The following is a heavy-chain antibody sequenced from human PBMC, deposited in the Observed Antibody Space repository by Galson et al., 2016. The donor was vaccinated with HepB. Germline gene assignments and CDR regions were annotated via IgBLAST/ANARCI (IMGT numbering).Heavy chain of an antibody. D-gene: IGHD2-15*01. CDR2: IYFKGST. J-gene: IGHJ4*02. V-gene: IGHV4-59*01. Sequence: SETLSLTCIVSGASMNSNFWTWIRQPPGKGLEWIGDIYFKGSTNYNPTLKIRVTVSIDTSKNHFSLRLSSVTAADTAIYYCARRAGSGGYFDYWGQGAMVTVSS. CDR3: ARRAGSGGYFDY. CDR1: GASMNSNF.